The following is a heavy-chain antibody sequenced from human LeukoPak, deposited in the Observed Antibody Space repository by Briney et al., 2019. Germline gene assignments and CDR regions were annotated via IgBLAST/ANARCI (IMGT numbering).Heavy chain of an antibody. CDR1: GFTFSSYS. J-gene: IGHJ6*02. Sequence: GGSVRLSCAASGFTFSSYSMNWVRQAPGKGLEWVSSISSSSSYIYYADSVKGRFTISRDNAKNSLYLQMNSLRAEDTAVYYCARDRQMRGMDVWGQGTTVTVSS. CDR3: ARDRQMRGMDV. D-gene: IGHD5-24*01. CDR2: ISSSSSYI. V-gene: IGHV3-21*01.